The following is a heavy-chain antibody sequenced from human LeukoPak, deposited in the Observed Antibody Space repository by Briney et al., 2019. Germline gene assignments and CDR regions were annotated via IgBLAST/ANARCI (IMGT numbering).Heavy chain of an antibody. CDR3: ARRAVAGTSCYDY. J-gene: IGHJ4*02. Sequence: GASVKFSCKASGYTFTSYDINWVRQATGQGLEWMGWMNPNSGNTGYAQKFQGRVTMTRNTSISTAYMELSSLRSEDTAVYYCARRAVAGTSCYDYWGQGTLVTVSS. D-gene: IGHD6-19*01. V-gene: IGHV1-8*01. CDR1: GYTFTSYD. CDR2: MNPNSGNT.